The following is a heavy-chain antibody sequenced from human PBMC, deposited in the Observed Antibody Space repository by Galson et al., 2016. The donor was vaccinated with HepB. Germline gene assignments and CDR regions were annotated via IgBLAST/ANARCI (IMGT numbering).Heavy chain of an antibody. D-gene: IGHD1-26*01. CDR3: ARGIVGATIDY. V-gene: IGHV3-13*04. Sequence: LRLSCAASGFTFSSYDMHWVRQATGKGLEWVSAIGTAGDTYYPGSVKGRFTISRENAKNSLYLQMNSLRAGDTAVYYCARGIVGATIDYWGQGTLVTVSS. CDR2: IGTAGDT. J-gene: IGHJ4*02. CDR1: GFTFSSYD.